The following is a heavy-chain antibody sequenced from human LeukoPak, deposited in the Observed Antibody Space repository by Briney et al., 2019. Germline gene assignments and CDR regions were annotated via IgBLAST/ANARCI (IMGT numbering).Heavy chain of an antibody. D-gene: IGHD4-17*01. Sequence: GRSLRPSCAASGFTFSSYGMHWVRQAPGKGLEWVAVIWYDGSNKYYADSVKGRFTISRDNSKNTLYLQMNSLRAEDTAVYYCARDDHYGDSPDFDYWGQGTLVTVSS. CDR1: GFTFSSYG. V-gene: IGHV3-33*01. CDR2: IWYDGSNK. J-gene: IGHJ4*02. CDR3: ARDDHYGDSPDFDY.